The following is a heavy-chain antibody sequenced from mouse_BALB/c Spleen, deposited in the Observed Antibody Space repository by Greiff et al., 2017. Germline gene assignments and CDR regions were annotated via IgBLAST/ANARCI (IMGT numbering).Heavy chain of an antibody. D-gene: IGHD2-4*01. CDR3: TRGAYDYAWFAY. CDR2: IYPSDSYT. Sequence: QVQLQQSGAELVRPGASVKLSCKASGYTFTSYWINWVKQRPGQGLEWIGNIYPSDSYTNYNQKFKDKATLTVDKSSSTAYMQLSSPTSEDSAVYYCTRGAYDYAWFAYWGQGTLVTVSA. CDR1: GYTFTSYW. J-gene: IGHJ3*01. V-gene: IGHV1-69*02.